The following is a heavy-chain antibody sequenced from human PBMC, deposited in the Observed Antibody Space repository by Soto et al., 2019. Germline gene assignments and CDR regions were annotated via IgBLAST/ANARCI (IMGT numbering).Heavy chain of an antibody. D-gene: IGHD6-19*01. CDR3: ARETYSSGWYIRY. Sequence: QVQLVQSGAEVKKPGSSVKVSCKASGGTFSSYTISWVRQAPGQGLEWMGRIIPILGIANYAQKFQGRVTITADKSTSTAYKELSSLRSEDTAVYYCARETYSSGWYIRYWGQGTLVTVSS. CDR1: GGTFSSYT. V-gene: IGHV1-69*08. J-gene: IGHJ4*02. CDR2: IIPILGIA.